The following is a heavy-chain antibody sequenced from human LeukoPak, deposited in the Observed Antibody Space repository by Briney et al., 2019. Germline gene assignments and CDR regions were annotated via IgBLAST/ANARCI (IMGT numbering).Heavy chain of an antibody. D-gene: IGHD3-9*01. CDR1: GGSISSSSYY. V-gene: IGHV4-39*07. CDR3: ARVYFDWRRYYYYYMDV. J-gene: IGHJ6*03. CDR2: IYYSGST. Sequence: SETLSLTCTVSGGSISSSSYYWGWIRQPPGKGLEWIGSIYYSGSTYYNPSLKSRVTISVDTSKNQFSLKLSSVTAADTAVYYCARVYFDWRRYYYYYMDVWGKGTTVTVSS.